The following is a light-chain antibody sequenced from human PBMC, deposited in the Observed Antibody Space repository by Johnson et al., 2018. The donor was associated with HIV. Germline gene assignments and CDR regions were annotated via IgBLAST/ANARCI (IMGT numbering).Light chain of an antibody. CDR3: GPWDSSLSAEV. Sequence: QPVLTQPPSVSAAPGQKVTISCSGSSSNIGNNYVSWYQQVPGTAPKLLIYDNNKRPSGIPDRFSGSKSGTSATLGITGLQTGDEADYYCGPWDSSLSAEVFGTWTKVTVL. J-gene: IGLJ1*01. CDR2: DNN. V-gene: IGLV1-51*01. CDR1: SSNIGNNY.